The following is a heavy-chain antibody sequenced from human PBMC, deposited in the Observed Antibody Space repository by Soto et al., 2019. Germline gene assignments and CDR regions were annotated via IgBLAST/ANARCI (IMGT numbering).Heavy chain of an antibody. Sequence: VQLQESGPGLVKPSETLSLICTVSGGSISSDYLSWIRQPAGKGLVWLGRGCTSGYSNSNPSVKSRVTRSVDTSKERSSLNLSSVTAADTAEYYCASEPTTAGTVNGFDPWGQGTLVTVS. CDR1: GGSISSDY. D-gene: IGHD6-13*01. J-gene: IGHJ5*02. CDR3: ASEPTTAGTVNGFDP. V-gene: IGHV4-4*07. CDR2: GCTSGYS.